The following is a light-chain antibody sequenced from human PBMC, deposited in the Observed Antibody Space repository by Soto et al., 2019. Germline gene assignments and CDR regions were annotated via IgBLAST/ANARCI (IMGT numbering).Light chain of an antibody. CDR1: SSNIGAGYD. Sequence: QSVLTQPPSVSGAPGQRVTISCTGSSSNIGAGYDVHWYQQLPGTAPKLLIYGNSNRPSGVPDRFSGSKSGTSASLAITGVQAEEEAAYYCQSSDSSLSGWVFGGGTKLTVL. CDR3: QSSDSSLSGWV. CDR2: GNS. J-gene: IGLJ3*02. V-gene: IGLV1-40*01.